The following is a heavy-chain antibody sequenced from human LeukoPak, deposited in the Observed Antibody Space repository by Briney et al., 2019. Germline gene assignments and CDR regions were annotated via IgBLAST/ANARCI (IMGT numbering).Heavy chain of an antibody. V-gene: IGHV3-15*01. CDR1: GFTFNNAW. D-gene: IGHD6-13*01. Sequence: GGSLRLSCAASGFTFNNAWMNWVRQAPGKGLEWVGRIKSKTEGGTTDYAAPVKDRFTISRDDSKNTLYLQMNSLRTEDTAVYYCTTVVAAAVNGWFDPWGQGTLVTVSS. J-gene: IGHJ5*02. CDR2: IKSKTEGGTT. CDR3: TTVVAAAVNGWFDP.